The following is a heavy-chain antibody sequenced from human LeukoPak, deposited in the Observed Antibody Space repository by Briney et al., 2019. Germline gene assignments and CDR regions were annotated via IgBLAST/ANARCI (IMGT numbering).Heavy chain of an antibody. V-gene: IGHV1-2*02. D-gene: IGHD3-16*01. CDR2: INPNSGGT. Sequence: GASVKVSCKASGYTFSGHYLHWVRQTPGQGLEWMGWINPNSGGTSYAQKFQGRVTMTRDMSTSTVYMELSSLRSEDTAVYYCARPLMITFGGVTDAFDIWGQGTMVTVSS. CDR3: ARPLMITFGGVTDAFDI. CDR1: GYTFSGHY. J-gene: IGHJ3*02.